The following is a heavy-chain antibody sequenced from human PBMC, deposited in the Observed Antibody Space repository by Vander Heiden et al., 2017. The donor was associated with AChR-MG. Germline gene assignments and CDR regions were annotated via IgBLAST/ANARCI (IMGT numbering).Heavy chain of an antibody. CDR3: AKWEYSADYYDSSGYYLFDY. CDR1: GFTFSRYA. CDR2: ISGSGGSK. V-gene: IGHV3-23*01. J-gene: IGHJ4*02. D-gene: IGHD3-22*01. Sequence: EVQLLESGGGLVQPGGSLRLSCAASGFTFSRYAISGVRQCPGKGLEWVSAISGSGGSKYYADSVKGRFTISRDNSKNTLYLQMNSLRAEDTAVYYCAKWEYSADYYDSSGYYLFDYWGQGTLVTVSS.